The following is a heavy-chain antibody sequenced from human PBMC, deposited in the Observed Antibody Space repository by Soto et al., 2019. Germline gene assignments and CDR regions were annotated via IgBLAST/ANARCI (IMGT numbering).Heavy chain of an antibody. D-gene: IGHD3-16*01. CDR3: ARENPAGLEVWYYYYGMDV. J-gene: IGHJ6*02. CDR2: ISSSSSYT. CDR1: GFTFSDYY. V-gene: IGHV3-11*06. Sequence: PGGSLRLSCAASGFTFSDYYMSWIRQAPGKGLGWVSYISSSSSYTNYADSVKGRFTISRDNAKNSLCLQMNSLRAEDTAVYYCARENPAGLEVWYYYYGMDVWGQGTTVTVSS.